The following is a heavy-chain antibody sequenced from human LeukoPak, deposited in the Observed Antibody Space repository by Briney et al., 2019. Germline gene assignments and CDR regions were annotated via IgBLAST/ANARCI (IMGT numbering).Heavy chain of an antibody. CDR2: ISGSGGST. J-gene: IGHJ4*02. Sequence: GGSLRLSCAASGFTFSSYAMSWVRQAPGKGLEWVSAISGSGGSTYYADSVKGRFTTSRDNSENTLYLQMNSLRAEDTAVYYCAKGVGSSSWYKFDCWGQGTLVTVSS. CDR1: GFTFSSYA. V-gene: IGHV3-23*01. CDR3: AKGVGSSSWYKFDC. D-gene: IGHD6-13*01.